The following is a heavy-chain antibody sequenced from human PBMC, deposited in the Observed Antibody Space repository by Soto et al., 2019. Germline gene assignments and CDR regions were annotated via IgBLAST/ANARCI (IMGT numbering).Heavy chain of an antibody. CDR3: ARGFVSSSSSYALDY. CDR1: GFTFSSYG. Sequence: GGSLRLSCAASGFTFSSYGMHWVRQAPGKGLEWVAVIWYDGSNKYYADSVKGRFTISSDNSKKTLYLQMNSRRAEDTAVYYCARGFVSSSSSYALDYWGQGTLVTVSS. V-gene: IGHV3-33*08. D-gene: IGHD6-6*01. CDR2: IWYDGSNK. J-gene: IGHJ4*02.